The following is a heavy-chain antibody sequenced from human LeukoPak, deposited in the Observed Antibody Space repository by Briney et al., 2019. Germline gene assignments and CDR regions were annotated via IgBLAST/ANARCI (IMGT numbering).Heavy chain of an antibody. Sequence: ASVKVSCKASGGTFSSEAFIWVRQAPGQGLEWMGGIIPIFGRADYAQKFQDIVTITTDESTSTVYMELSSLRSEDTAVYYCARAIEVGARTFDIWGQGTMVTVSS. D-gene: IGHD1-26*01. V-gene: IGHV1-69*05. CDR2: IIPIFGRA. J-gene: IGHJ3*02. CDR3: ARAIEVGARTFDI. CDR1: GGTFSSEA.